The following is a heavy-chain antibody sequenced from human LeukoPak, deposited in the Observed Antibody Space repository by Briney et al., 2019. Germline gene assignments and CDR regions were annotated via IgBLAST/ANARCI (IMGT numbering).Heavy chain of an antibody. J-gene: IGHJ3*02. CDR1: GGSFSGYY. Sequence: SETLSLTCAVYGGSFSGYYWSWIRQPPGKGLEWIGEINHSGSTNYNPSLKSRVTISADTSKNQFSLKLSSVTAAGTAAYYCARISALLWPPGRGFDIWGQGTMVTVSS. CDR2: INHSGST. CDR3: ARISALLWPPGRGFDI. V-gene: IGHV4-34*01. D-gene: IGHD3-10*01.